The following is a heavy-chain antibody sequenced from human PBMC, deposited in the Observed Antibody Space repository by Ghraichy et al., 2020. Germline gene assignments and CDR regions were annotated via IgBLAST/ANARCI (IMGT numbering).Heavy chain of an antibody. CDR3: ARVRGSGSYYPYYYYGMDV. J-gene: IGHJ6*02. V-gene: IGHV1-69*13. CDR1: GGTFSSYA. D-gene: IGHD3-10*01. Sequence: SVKVSCKASGGTFSSYAISWVRQAPGQGLEWMGGIIPIFGTANYAQKFQGRVTITADESTSTAYMELSSLRSEDTAVYYCARVRGSGSYYPYYYYGMDVWGQGTTVTVSS. CDR2: IIPIFGTA.